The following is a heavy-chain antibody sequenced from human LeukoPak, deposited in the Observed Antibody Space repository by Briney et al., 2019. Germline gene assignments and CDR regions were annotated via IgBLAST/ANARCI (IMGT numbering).Heavy chain of an antibody. CDR1: GGSISSGDYY. J-gene: IGHJ4*02. CDR3: AREAKTYYYDSSGYLSLDY. D-gene: IGHD3-22*01. CDR2: IYHSGST. Sequence: SETLSLTCTVSGGSISSGDYYWSWIRQPPGKGLEWIGYIYHSGSTYYNPSLKSRVTISVDTSKNQFSLKLSSVTAADTAVYYCAREAKTYYYDSSGYLSLDYWGQGTLVTVSS. V-gene: IGHV4-30-4*08.